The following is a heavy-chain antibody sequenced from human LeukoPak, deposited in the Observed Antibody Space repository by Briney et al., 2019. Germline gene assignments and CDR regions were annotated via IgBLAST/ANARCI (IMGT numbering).Heavy chain of an antibody. V-gene: IGHV3-23*01. CDR2: ISGSGGTT. CDR1: GFTFSSYG. J-gene: IGHJ6*03. Sequence: GGSLRLSCAASGFTFSSYGMSWVRQAPGKWLEWVSAISGSGGTTYYADSVKGRFTISRDNSKNTLYLQMNSLRAEDTAIYYCAKGRYYYYYMDVWGKGTTVTISS. CDR3: AKGRYYYYYMDV.